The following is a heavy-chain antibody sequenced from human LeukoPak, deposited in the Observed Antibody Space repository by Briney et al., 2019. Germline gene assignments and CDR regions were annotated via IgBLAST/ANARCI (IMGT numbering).Heavy chain of an antibody. Sequence: GGSLRLSCAASGFTFSRYCLSWVGQAPGKGREWVANIKQDRSEKYYVDSVKGRFTISRDNAKNSLYLQVNSLRAEDTAVYYCAIHSEGGYFDYWGQGTLVTVSS. J-gene: IGHJ4*02. CDR1: GFTFSRYC. CDR3: AIHSEGGYFDY. D-gene: IGHD1-26*01. CDR2: IKQDRSEK. V-gene: IGHV3-7*03.